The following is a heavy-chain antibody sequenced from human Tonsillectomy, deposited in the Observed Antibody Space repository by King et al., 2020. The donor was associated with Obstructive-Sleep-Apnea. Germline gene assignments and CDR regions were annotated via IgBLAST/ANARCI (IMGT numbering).Heavy chain of an antibody. CDR1: GGTFSSYA. Sequence: QLVQSGAEVKKPGSSVKVSCKASGGTFSSYAISWVRQAPGQGLEWMGGIIPIFGTANYAQKFQGRVTITADESTSTAYMELSSLRSEDTAVYYCAGSTYCSGGSCYSFNYYYYGMDVWGQGTTVTVSS. CDR3: AGSTYCSGGSCYSFNYYYYGMDV. D-gene: IGHD2-15*01. CDR2: IIPIFGTA. V-gene: IGHV1-69*01. J-gene: IGHJ6*02.